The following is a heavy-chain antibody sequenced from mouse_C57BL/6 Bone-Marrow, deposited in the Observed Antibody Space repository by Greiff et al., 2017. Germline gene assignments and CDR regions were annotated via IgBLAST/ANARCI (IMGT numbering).Heavy chain of an antibody. J-gene: IGHJ3*01. V-gene: IGHV5-4*01. CDR2: ISDGGSYT. CDR1: GFTFSSYA. Sequence: DVQLVESGGGLVKPGGSLKLSCAASGFTFSSYAMSWVRQTPEKRLEWVATISDGGSYTYYPDNVKGRFTISRDNAKNNLYLQMSHLKSEDTAMYYCARELCGFAYWGQGTLVTVSA. CDR3: ARELCGFAY. D-gene: IGHD1-1*02.